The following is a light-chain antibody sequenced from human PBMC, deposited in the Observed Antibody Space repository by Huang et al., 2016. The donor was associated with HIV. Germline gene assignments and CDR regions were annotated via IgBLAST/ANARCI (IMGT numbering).Light chain of an antibody. J-gene: IGKJ4*01. CDR1: RSITNY. CDR2: DAS. V-gene: IGKV3-11*01. CDR3: QQRNNWPLT. Sequence: EIVLTQSPDTLSLSPGQRATLSCRASRSITNYLAWYQQKPGQAPRLLIYDASNRASGIPDRFSGSGSGTDFNLTISRLEPEDFAVYYCQQRNNWPLTFGGGTTVEIK.